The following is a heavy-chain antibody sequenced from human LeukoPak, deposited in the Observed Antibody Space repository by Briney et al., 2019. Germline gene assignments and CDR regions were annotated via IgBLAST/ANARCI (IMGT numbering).Heavy chain of an antibody. CDR2: ISYDGSSK. V-gene: IGHV3-30*03. Sequence: GRSLRLSCAASGFTFSSYGMHWVSQAPGKGLEWVAVISYDGSSKYYADSVKGRFTISRDNSKNTLFLQMNSLRDEDTAVYYCARCSGSYYYYYYYGMDVWGQGTTVTVSS. CDR3: ARCSGSYYYYYYYGMDV. D-gene: IGHD3-10*02. CDR1: GFTFSSYG. J-gene: IGHJ6*02.